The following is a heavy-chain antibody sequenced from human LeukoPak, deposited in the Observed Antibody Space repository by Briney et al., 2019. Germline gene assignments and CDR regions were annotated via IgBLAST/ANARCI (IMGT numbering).Heavy chain of an antibody. Sequence: ASVKVSCKASGYAFTTYYMHWVRQAPGQGLEWMGIINPSGGSTSYAQKFQGRVTMTRDTSTSTVYMELSSLRSEDTAVYYCARATVQWNIAAASDPWGQGTLVTVSS. D-gene: IGHD6-13*01. V-gene: IGHV1-46*01. J-gene: IGHJ5*02. CDR1: GYAFTTYY. CDR2: INPSGGST. CDR3: ARATVQWNIAAASDP.